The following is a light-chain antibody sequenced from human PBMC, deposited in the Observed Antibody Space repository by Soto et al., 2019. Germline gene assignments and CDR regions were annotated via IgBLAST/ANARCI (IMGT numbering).Light chain of an antibody. CDR2: GDN. CDR1: ASSIGTNT. Sequence: QSVLTQPPSASGTPGLRVTISCSGSASSIGTNTVNWYRQLPGTAPKLLIYGDNQRPSGVPDRFSGSKSGTSASLAISGLQSEDEAEYYCAAWDGSLNNVLFGGGTKLTVL. V-gene: IGLV1-44*01. CDR3: AAWDGSLNNVL. J-gene: IGLJ2*01.